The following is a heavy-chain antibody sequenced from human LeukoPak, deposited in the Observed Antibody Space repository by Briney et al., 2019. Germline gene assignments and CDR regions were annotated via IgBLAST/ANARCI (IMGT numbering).Heavy chain of an antibody. CDR2: ISRDGGRT. J-gene: IGHJ4*02. CDR1: GFTFDDYG. CDR3: VKDSNYDFWSGYYKGFDN. D-gene: IGHD3-3*01. V-gene: IGHV3-20*04. Sequence: PGGSLRLSCAASGFTSGFTFDDYGMNWVRQVPGKGLEWVSGISRDGGRTGYADSVQGRFTISRDNSRSSLHLQMNSLRVEDTAFYYCVKDSNYDFWSGYYKGFDNWGQGTLVTVSS.